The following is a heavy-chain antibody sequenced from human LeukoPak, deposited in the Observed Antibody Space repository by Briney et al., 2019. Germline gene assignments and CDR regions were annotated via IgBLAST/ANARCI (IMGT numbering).Heavy chain of an antibody. CDR2: IWYDGSNK. CDR3: ARGSRRAAGALDF. CDR1: GYTFSYYV. D-gene: IGHD6-13*01. Sequence: GRSLRLSCAASGYTFSYYVMHWVRQAPGKGLEWVAVIWYDGSNKYYADSVKGRFTISRDNSKNTLYLLMNSLRADDTAVYYCARGSRRAAGALDFWGQGTLVTVSS. J-gene: IGHJ4*02. V-gene: IGHV3-33*01.